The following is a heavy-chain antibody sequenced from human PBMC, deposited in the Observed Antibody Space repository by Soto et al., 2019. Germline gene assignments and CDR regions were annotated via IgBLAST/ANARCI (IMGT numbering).Heavy chain of an antibody. CDR1: GFTFSNYG. CDR3: AKGGYYYDSSGYYGVAAY. Sequence: QVQLVESEGGVVQPGRSLRLSCAASGFTFSNYGMHWVRQAPGKGLEWVAVISYDGSNKYYADSVRGRLTISRDNSKNTLYLQMNSLRPEDTAVYYCAKGGYYYDSSGYYGVAAYWGQGTLVTVSS. J-gene: IGHJ4*02. V-gene: IGHV3-30*18. CDR2: ISYDGSNK. D-gene: IGHD3-22*01.